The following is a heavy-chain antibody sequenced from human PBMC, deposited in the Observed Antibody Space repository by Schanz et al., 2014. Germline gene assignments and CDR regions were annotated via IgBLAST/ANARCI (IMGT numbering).Heavy chain of an antibody. J-gene: IGHJ5*02. CDR3: ARGGSVATIAPYTWFDP. D-gene: IGHD5-12*01. Sequence: QVQLQESGPGLVKPSQTLSLTCTVSGGSISSATYYWSWVRQPAGKGLEWIGRIYSRGSSTYNPSLKGRVTIPTATSNNQSSLKLTSLTAADTAVYYCARGGSVATIAPYTWFDPWGQGTLVTVSS. V-gene: IGHV4-61*02. CDR2: IYSRGSS. CDR1: GGSISSATYY.